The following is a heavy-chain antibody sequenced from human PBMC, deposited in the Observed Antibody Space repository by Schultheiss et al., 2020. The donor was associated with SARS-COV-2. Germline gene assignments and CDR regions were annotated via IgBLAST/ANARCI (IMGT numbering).Heavy chain of an antibody. Sequence: GGSLRLSCAASGFTFSYYTMNWVRQAPGKGLEWVSSITRSSSYTNYADSVKGRFTISRDNAKNSLYLQMNSLRAEDTAVYYCARRRGSSAFDPWGQGTLVTVAS. D-gene: IGHD1-26*01. CDR2: ITRSSSYT. J-gene: IGHJ5*02. V-gene: IGHV3-21*01. CDR3: ARRRGSSAFDP. CDR1: GFTFSYYT.